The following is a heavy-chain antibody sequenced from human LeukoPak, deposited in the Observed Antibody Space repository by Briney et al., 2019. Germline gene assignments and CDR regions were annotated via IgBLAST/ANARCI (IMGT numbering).Heavy chain of an antibody. V-gene: IGHV3-48*02. CDR2: ISISSTTI. CDR1: GFSFSTYS. CDR3: ARDQGMVNDAFDV. D-gene: IGHD4/OR15-4a*01. Sequence: GGSLRLSCEPSGFSFSTYSMNWVRQAPGKGLEWISYISISSTTIHYADSVKGRFTISRDNSKNSLYLQMNNLRDDDTAVYYRARDQGMVNDAFDVWGQGTLVTVSS. J-gene: IGHJ3*01.